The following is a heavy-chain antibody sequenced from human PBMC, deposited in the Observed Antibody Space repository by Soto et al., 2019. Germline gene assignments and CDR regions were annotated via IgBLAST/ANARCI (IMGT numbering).Heavy chain of an antibody. V-gene: IGHV3-23*01. Sequence: EVQLLESGGGLVQPGGSLRLSCAASGFIFSSYGMSWVRQAPGKGLEWVSYIRGSGGTTYYADSVKGRFTISRDNSKNLLYLQLSSLTAADTAVYHCAKNSQVGGHELWGQGTLVAVSS. CDR1: GFIFSSYG. D-gene: IGHD3-10*01. CDR3: AKNSQVGGHEL. CDR2: IRGSGGTT. J-gene: IGHJ4*02.